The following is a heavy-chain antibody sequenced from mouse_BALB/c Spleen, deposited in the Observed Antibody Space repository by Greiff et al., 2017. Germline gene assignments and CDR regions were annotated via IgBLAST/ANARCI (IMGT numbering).Heavy chain of an antibody. CDR3: NAGGNYGGFAY. J-gene: IGHJ3*01. V-gene: IGHV14-4*02. CDR1: GFNIKDYY. Sequence: EVQRVESGAELVRSGASVKLSCTASGFNIKDYYMHWVKQRPEQGLEWIGWIDPENGDTEYAPKFQGKATMTADTSSNTAYLQLSSLTSEDTAVYYCNAGGNYGGFAYWGQGTLVTVSA. D-gene: IGHD2-1*01. CDR2: IDPENGDT.